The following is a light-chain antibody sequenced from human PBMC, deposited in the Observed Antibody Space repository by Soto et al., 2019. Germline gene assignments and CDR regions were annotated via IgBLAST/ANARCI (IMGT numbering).Light chain of an antibody. CDR1: QSVSSY. V-gene: IGKV3-11*01. CDR2: DAS. J-gene: IGKJ2*01. Sequence: EIVWTQSPATLSLSPGERATLSCRARQSVSSYLACYQHKPGQAPRLLIYDASNRATGIPARFSGSGSGTDFNLTISGLEPEAVAVYYCQQRSNWPRTFGHGTKLEI. CDR3: QQRSNWPRT.